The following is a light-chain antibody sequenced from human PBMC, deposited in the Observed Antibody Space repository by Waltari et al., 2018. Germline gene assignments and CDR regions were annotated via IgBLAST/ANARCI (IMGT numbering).Light chain of an antibody. Sequence: VDMSQPPPPLFACVDDRVPVTCRASQSISSYLNWYPQKPGKAHKLLIYSASSLQSGVPSRFSGSGSGTDFTLTISSLQPEDFATYYCQQSYSTYTFGQGTKLEIK. V-gene: IGKV1-39*01. CDR1: QSISSY. CDR2: SAS. J-gene: IGKJ2*01. CDR3: QQSYSTYT.